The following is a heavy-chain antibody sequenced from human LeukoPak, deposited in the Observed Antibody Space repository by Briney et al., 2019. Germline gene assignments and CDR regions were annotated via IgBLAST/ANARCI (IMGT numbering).Heavy chain of an antibody. CDR3: ARPYGSGSYYNYYFDY. CDR2: ISAYNGNT. J-gene: IGHJ4*02. D-gene: IGHD3-10*01. CDR1: GYTFTSYG. V-gene: IGHV1-18*01. Sequence: ASVKVSCKASGYTFTSYGISWVRQAPGQGLEWMGWISAYNGNTNYAQKLQGRVTMTTDTSTSTAYMELRSLRSDDTAVYYCARPYGSGSYYNYYFDYWGQGTLVTVSS.